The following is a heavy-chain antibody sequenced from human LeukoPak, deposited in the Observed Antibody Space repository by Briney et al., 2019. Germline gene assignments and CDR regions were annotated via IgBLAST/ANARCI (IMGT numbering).Heavy chain of an antibody. D-gene: IGHD4-11*01. J-gene: IGHJ4*02. Sequence: KPSETLSLTCTVSGYSISSGYYWGWIRQPPGKGLEWIGSIYHSGNTYYNPSLKSRVTISVDTSKNQFSLKLSSVTAADTAVYYCARDQAFLTTFDYWGQGTLVTVSS. CDR1: GYSISSGYY. CDR3: ARDQAFLTTFDY. V-gene: IGHV4-38-2*02. CDR2: IYHSGNT.